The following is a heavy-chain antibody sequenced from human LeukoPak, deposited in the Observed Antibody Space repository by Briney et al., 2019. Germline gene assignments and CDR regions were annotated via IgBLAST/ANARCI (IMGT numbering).Heavy chain of an antibody. CDR3: VRDAQRGFDYSNSLQY. Sequence: GGSLRPSCEASGFIFNHYALHWVRQAPHKGLEWVADIWSEGTNRYYADSVKGRFSIFRDDSQKRVFLQMNSLRAEDTAVDYCVRDAQRGFDYSNSLQYWGQGALVTVSS. D-gene: IGHD4-11*01. CDR1: GFIFNHYA. V-gene: IGHV3-33*01. CDR2: IWSEGTNR. J-gene: IGHJ4*02.